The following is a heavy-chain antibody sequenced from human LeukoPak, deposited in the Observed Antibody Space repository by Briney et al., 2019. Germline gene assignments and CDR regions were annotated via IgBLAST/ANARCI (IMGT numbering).Heavy chain of an antibody. CDR3: ARDKQPGDY. Sequence: PSETLSLTCTVSGGSISSYYWGWIRQPPGKGLEWIGYIYYSGSTTHNPSPKSRVTISVDTPKNQFSLKLSSVTAADTAVYYCARDKQPGDYWGQGTLVTVSS. J-gene: IGHJ4*02. CDR2: IYYSGST. V-gene: IGHV4-59*01. CDR1: GGSISSYY. D-gene: IGHD5-18*01.